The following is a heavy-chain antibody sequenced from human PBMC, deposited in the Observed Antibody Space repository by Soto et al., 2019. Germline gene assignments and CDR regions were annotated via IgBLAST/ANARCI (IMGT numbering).Heavy chain of an antibody. D-gene: IGHD6-13*01. CDR2: LSGSGGST. V-gene: IGHV3-23*01. Sequence: EVQLLESGGGLVQPGGSLRLSCAASGFTFSSYAMSWVRQAPGKGLEWVSTLSGSGGSTYYAGSVKGRFTISRDNSKNTLYLRMNSLRAEDTAGYYCAKDLGRRWYESDYWGQGTLVTVSS. CDR3: AKDLGRRWYESDY. CDR1: GFTFSSYA. J-gene: IGHJ4*02.